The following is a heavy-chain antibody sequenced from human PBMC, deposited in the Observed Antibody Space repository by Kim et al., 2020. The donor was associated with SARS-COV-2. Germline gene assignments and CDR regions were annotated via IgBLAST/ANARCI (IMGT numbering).Heavy chain of an antibody. D-gene: IGHD3-22*01. Sequence: ASVKVSCKASGYTFTGYYMHWVRQAPGQGLEWMGWINPNSGGTNYAQKLQGWVTMTRDTSISTAYMELSRLRSDDTAVYYCARAPPHYYDSSGYYPFDYWGQGTLVTVSS. CDR1: GYTFTGYY. V-gene: IGHV1-2*04. CDR3: ARAPPHYYDSSGYYPFDY. J-gene: IGHJ4*02. CDR2: INPNSGGT.